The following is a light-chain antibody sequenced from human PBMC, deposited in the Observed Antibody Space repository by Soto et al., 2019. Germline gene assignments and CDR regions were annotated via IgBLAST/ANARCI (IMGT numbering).Light chain of an antibody. Sequence: DIVMTQFPDSLAVSLGERATINCKSSQSVLYSSNNKNYLAWYQQKPRQPPKLLIYWASTRESGVPDRFSGSGSGTDFTLTISSLQAEDVAVYYCQQYYSTPLTFGGGTKVEIK. J-gene: IGKJ4*01. CDR2: WAS. CDR1: QSVLYSSNNKNY. CDR3: QQYYSTPLT. V-gene: IGKV4-1*01.